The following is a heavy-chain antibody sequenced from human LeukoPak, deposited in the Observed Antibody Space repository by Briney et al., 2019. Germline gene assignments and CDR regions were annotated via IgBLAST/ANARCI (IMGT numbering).Heavy chain of an antibody. V-gene: IGHV3-30-3*01. CDR2: ISYDGSNK. CDR3: ARDYWLPNCGGDCFLPDY. CDR1: GFTFSSYA. D-gene: IGHD2-21*02. Sequence: PGGSLRLSCAASGFTFSSYAMHWVRQAPGKGLEWVAVISYDGSNKYYADSVKGRFTISRDNSKNTLYLQMNSLRAEDTAVYYCARDYWLPNCGGDCFLPDYWGQGTLVTVSS. J-gene: IGHJ4*02.